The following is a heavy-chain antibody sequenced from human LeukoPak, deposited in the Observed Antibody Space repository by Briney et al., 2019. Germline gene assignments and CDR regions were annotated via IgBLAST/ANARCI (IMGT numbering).Heavy chain of an antibody. CDR3: ARGGTYYDILTGPDY. V-gene: IGHV3-7*01. D-gene: IGHD3-9*01. CDR2: IKQDGSEK. CDR1: GFTFSSYW. J-gene: IGHJ4*02. Sequence: GGSLRLSCAASGFTFSSYWISWVRQAPGKGLEWVANIKQDGSEKYYVDSVKGRFTISKDNAKNSLYLQMNSLRAEDTAVYYCARGGTYYDILTGPDYWGQGTLVTVSS.